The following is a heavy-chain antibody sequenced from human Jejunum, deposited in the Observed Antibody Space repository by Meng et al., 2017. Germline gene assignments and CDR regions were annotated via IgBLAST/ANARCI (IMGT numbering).Heavy chain of an antibody. CDR3: AIGGPGPRPLN. J-gene: IGHJ4*02. CDR1: GGSFSGYY. V-gene: IGHV4-34*01. D-gene: IGHD1-14*01. CDR2: INHNGSP. Sequence: QVQLQQWGAGLLKPSETLSLTCAVYGGSFSGYYWTWIRQPPGKGLEWIGEINHNGSPYYNPSLNNRVTMSVDTSKNQLSLKLSSVTAADTAVYYCAIGGPGPRPLNWGQGTLVTVSS.